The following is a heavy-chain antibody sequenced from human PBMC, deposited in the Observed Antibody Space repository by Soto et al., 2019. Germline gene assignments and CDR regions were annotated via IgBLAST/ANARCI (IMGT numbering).Heavy chain of an antibody. D-gene: IGHD6-13*01. CDR2: ISAYNGNT. Sequence: GASVTVSCKASVYTFTSYGISWVRQVPGQGLEWMGWISAYNGNTNYAQKLQGRVTMTTDTSTSTAYMELRSLRSDDTAVYYCARDKVVAAAGWSVHYYYYGMDVWGQGTTVTVSS. CDR3: ARDKVVAAAGWSVHYYYYGMDV. V-gene: IGHV1-18*01. CDR1: VYTFTSYG. J-gene: IGHJ6*02.